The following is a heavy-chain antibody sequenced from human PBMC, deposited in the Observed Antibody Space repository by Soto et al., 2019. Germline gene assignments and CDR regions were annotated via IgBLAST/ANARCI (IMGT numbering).Heavy chain of an antibody. D-gene: IGHD6-19*01. CDR3: ARDSGSSGWYYLDY. CDR2: IHAGNGNT. V-gene: IGHV1-3*01. J-gene: IGHJ4*02. CDR1: GYTFTTYA. Sequence: ASVKVSCKASGYTFTTYAMHWVRQAPGQRPEWMGWIHAGNGNTKYSQNFQGRVTITRDTSATTAYMELSSLRSEDTVVYYCARDSGSSGWYYLDYWGQGPLVTVSS.